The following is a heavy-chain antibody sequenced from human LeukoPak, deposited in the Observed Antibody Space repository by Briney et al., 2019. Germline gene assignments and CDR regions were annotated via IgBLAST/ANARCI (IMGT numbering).Heavy chain of an antibody. D-gene: IGHD2-15*01. CDR2: ISPYNGNT. CDR3: ASACSGGSCYDY. CDR1: GYIFTSYG. Sequence: ASVKVSCKASGYIFTSYGISWVRQAPGQGLEWMGWISPYNGNTSYAQKLQGRVTMTTDTSTSTAYMELRSLRSDDTAVYYCASACSGGSCYDYWGQGTLVTVSS. J-gene: IGHJ4*02. V-gene: IGHV1-18*01.